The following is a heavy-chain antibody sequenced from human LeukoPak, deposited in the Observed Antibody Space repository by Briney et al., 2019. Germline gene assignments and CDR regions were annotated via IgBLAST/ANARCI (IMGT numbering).Heavy chain of an antibody. V-gene: IGHV1-18*01. J-gene: IGHJ4*02. D-gene: IGHD3-3*01. CDR2: INNYNGNT. Sequence: ASVKVSCKASGYTFTSYGISWLRQAPGQGLEWMGWINNYNGNTNYAQKFQGRVTMTTDTSTSTAYMELRSLRSDDTAVYYCARAYYDFWSGYYMVSGYWGQGTLVTVSS. CDR1: GYTFTSYG. CDR3: ARAYYDFWSGYYMVSGY.